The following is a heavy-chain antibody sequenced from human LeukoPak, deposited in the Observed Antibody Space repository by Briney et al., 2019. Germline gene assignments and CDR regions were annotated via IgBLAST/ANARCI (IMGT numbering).Heavy chain of an antibody. D-gene: IGHD5-18*01. CDR3: AKRGTVHVVDTAMAGGLSFDY. J-gene: IGHJ4*02. Sequence: GGSLRLSCAASGFTFSSYGMHWVRQAPGKGLEWVAFIRYDGSNKYYADSVKGRFTISRDNSKNTLYLQMNSLRAEDTAVYFCAKRGTVHVVDTAMAGGLSFDYWGQGTLVTVSS. V-gene: IGHV3-30*02. CDR1: GFTFSSYG. CDR2: IRYDGSNK.